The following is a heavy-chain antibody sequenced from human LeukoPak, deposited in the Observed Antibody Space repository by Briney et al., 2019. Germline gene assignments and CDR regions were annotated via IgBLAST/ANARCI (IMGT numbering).Heavy chain of an antibody. J-gene: IGHJ4*02. CDR1: GFTFSSYG. CDR3: ARANYDILTGYYGGYFDY. CDR2: IRYDGSNK. Sequence: GGSLRLSCAASGFTFSSYGMHWVRQAPGKGLEWVAFIRYDGSNKYYADSVKGRFTISRDNSKNTLYLQMNSLRAEDTAVYYCARANYDILTGYYGGYFDYWGQGTLVTVSS. D-gene: IGHD3-9*01. V-gene: IGHV3-30*02.